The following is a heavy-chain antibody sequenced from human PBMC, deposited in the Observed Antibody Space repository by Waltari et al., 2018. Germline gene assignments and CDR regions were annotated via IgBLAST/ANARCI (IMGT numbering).Heavy chain of an antibody. V-gene: IGHV4-31*03. CDR1: GGPCSSHNSF. CDR2: ISPSGSA. D-gene: IGHD4-4*01. CDR3: AREVNITTTTDAFDI. Sequence: QVQLQESGPGLVKPSQTLSLTCTVSGGPCSSHNSFWTWVRQHPGEGLEWIGYISPSGSAYYNPSLGSRISLSVDTSKNQFSLKLTSVTAADTAVYFCAREVNITTTTDAFDIWGQGTMVTVSS. J-gene: IGHJ3*02.